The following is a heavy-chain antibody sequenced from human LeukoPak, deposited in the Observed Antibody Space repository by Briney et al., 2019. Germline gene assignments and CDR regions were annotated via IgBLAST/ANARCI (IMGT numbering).Heavy chain of an antibody. CDR3: ATVDTAMVTRDSCYYGMDV. V-gene: IGHV5-10-1*01. CDR1: GYSFTSYW. CDR2: IDPSDSYT. Sequence: GESLKISCKGSGYSFTSYWISWVRQMPGKGLEWMGRIDPSDSYTNYSPSFQGHVTISADKSISTAYLQWGSLKASDTAMYYCATVDTAMVTRDSCYYGMDVWGKGTTVTVSS. J-gene: IGHJ6*04. D-gene: IGHD5-18*01.